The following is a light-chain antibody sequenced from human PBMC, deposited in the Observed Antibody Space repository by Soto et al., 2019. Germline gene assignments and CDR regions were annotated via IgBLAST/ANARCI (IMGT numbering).Light chain of an antibody. CDR1: SSDVGDYNY. V-gene: IGLV2-14*01. Sequence: QSALTQPASVSGSPGQSITISCTGTSSDVGDYNYVSWYQHHPGKAPNLIIYEVGNRPSGISNRFSGSKSDNTASLTISGLQPEDEADYYCTAYTSSSPLVFGGGTKLTVL. J-gene: IGLJ3*02. CDR3: TAYTSSSPLV. CDR2: EVG.